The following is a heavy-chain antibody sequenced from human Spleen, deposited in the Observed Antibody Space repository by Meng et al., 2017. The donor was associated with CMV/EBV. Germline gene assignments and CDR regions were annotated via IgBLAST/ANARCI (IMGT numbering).Heavy chain of an antibody. CDR2: IYYSGGT. J-gene: IGHJ5*02. Sequence: SETLSLTCTVSGGSISRSNYHWVWVRQPPGKGLEWIGTIYYSGGTYYNPSLKSRVTISVDTSKNQFSLKLSSVTAADTAVYYCARGRIAAAGISWFDPWGQGTLVTVSS. D-gene: IGHD6-13*01. CDR3: ARGRIAAAGISWFDP. CDR1: GGSISRSNYH. V-gene: IGHV4-39*07.